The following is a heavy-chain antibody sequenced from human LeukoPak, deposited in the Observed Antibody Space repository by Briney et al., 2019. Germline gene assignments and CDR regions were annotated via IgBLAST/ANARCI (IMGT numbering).Heavy chain of an antibody. J-gene: IGHJ2*01. V-gene: IGHV3-23*01. D-gene: IGHD3-16*01. Sequence: GGSLRLSCAASGLTVSSSYMSWVRQAPGKGLEWVSSTFATGGSAFYADSVKGRFTISRDNSKNTLYMQMNSLRADDTALYYCAKDKIRGDGKWNFDLWGRGTLVTVSS. CDR3: AKDKIRGDGKWNFDL. CDR1: GLTVSSSY. CDR2: TFATGGSA.